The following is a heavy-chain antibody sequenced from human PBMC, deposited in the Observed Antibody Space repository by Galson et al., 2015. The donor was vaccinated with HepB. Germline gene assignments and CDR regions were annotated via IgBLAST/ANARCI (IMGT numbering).Heavy chain of an antibody. CDR3: ARDASEWSRDY. D-gene: IGHD3-3*01. Sequence: SLRLSCAASGFTFSPFGMTWVRQAPGEGLEWVSVIGRDLNYIHYADSVKGRFITSRDNAKNTVYLQMNSLRVEDSGVYYCARDASEWSRDYWGQGTLVTVSS. CDR2: IGRDLNYI. J-gene: IGHJ4*02. CDR1: GFTFSPFG. V-gene: IGHV3-21*03.